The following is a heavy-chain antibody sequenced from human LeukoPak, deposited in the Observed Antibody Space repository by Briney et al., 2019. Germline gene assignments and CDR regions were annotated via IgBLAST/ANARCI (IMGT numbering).Heavy chain of an antibody. D-gene: IGHD3-10*01. Sequence: GGSLRLSCPASGWTFRSYDMKWLRQAPGKGLEWVSTISGTGGSTYYADSVRGRFTITRDNSRNTLYLQMNSLRAEDTALYYCANLPMAYFDYWGQGTLVTVSS. J-gene: IGHJ4*02. CDR1: GWTFRSYD. CDR3: ANLPMAYFDY. V-gene: IGHV3-23*01. CDR2: ISGTGGST.